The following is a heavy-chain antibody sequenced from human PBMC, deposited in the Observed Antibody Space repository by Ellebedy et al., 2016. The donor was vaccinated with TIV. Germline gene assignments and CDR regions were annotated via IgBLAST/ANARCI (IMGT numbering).Heavy chain of an antibody. CDR1: EFTFSTYG. V-gene: IGHV3-30*03. J-gene: IGHJ2*01. CDR3: AREYMFENWYFDL. CDR2: VSSHGRTK. Sequence: GGSLRLXXVASEFTFSTYGMHWVRQAPGEGLEWVAVVSSHGRTKFYADAVKGRFTISRDNSKSTLYLQMDSLRPEDTAVYYCAREYMFENWYFDLWGRGTLITVSS. D-gene: IGHD3-10*02.